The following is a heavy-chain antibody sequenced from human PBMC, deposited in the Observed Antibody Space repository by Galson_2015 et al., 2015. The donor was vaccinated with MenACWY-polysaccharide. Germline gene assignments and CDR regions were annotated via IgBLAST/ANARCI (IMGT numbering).Heavy chain of an antibody. CDR2: IKKDGSEK. V-gene: IGHV3-7*01. CDR1: GFTFSSYW. J-gene: IGHJ6*02. CDR3: ARGHYGMDV. Sequence: SLRLSCAASGFTFSSYWMIWVRQAPGKGLGWVANIKKDGSEKYYVDSVKGRFTISRDNSKNSLYLQMHSLRAEDTAVYSCARGHYGMDVWGQGTTVTVSS.